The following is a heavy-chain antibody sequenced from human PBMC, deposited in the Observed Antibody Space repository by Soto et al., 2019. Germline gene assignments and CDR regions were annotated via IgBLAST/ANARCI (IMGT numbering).Heavy chain of an antibody. J-gene: IGHJ6*02. V-gene: IGHV3-7*02. CDR1: GFTFNTYW. D-gene: IGHD6-13*01. CDR2: IKPDGSEK. Sequence: PGGSLRLSCAASGFTFNTYWMSWVRQAPGKGLEWVANIKPDGSEKWYVDSVKGRFTISRDNSKNTLYLQMNSLRAEDTAVYYCARGLGSSSWYYYYGMDVWGQGTTVTVSS. CDR3: ARGLGSSSWYYYYGMDV.